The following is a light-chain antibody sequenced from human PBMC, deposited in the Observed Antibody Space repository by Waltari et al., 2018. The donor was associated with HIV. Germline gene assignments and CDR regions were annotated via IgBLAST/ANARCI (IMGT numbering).Light chain of an antibody. J-gene: IGLJ1*01. CDR3: CSYAGAYTYV. V-gene: IGLV2-11*01. CDR1: SSDIGYFDY. Sequence: QSALTQPRSVSGSPGQSVTISCTGTSSDIGYFDYVSWYQQFPGKAPKVIIYEVNQRPSGVHDCVTGSKSGITASLTISGLQGEDEADYYCCSYAGAYTYVFGTGTKVTVL. CDR2: EVN.